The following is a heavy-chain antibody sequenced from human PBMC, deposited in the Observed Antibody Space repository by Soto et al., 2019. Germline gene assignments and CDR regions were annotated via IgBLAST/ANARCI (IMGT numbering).Heavy chain of an antibody. D-gene: IGHD3-10*01. CDR1: GGSISISY. CDR2: IYTTGST. CDR3: ERSSQHKALRMTMARGVDTRDWGMDA. V-gene: IGHV4-4*07. J-gene: IGHJ6*02. Sequence: SETLSLTCTVSGGSISISYWSLIRQPAGKGLDWIGRIYTTGSTDYNPSLKSRVTMSVDTSKSQFSLKLSSVTAADTAVYYCERSSQHKALRMTMARGVDTRDWGMDAWGQGNTVTVSS.